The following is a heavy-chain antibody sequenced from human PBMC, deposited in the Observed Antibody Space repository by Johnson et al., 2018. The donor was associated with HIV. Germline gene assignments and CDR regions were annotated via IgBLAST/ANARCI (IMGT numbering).Heavy chain of an antibody. D-gene: IGHD3-10*01. CDR3: ARRLWFGELLPPDAFDI. CDR2: IKPDGSEK. J-gene: IGHJ3*02. V-gene: IGHV3-7*01. Sequence: EVQLVESGGGVVRPGGSLRLSCAASGFTFDDYGMSWVRQAPGKGLEWVANIKPDGSEKYYVDSVKGRFTISRDNAKNSLYLQRNSLRAEDTAVYYCARRLWFGELLPPDAFDIWGQGTMVTVSS. CDR1: GFTFDDYG.